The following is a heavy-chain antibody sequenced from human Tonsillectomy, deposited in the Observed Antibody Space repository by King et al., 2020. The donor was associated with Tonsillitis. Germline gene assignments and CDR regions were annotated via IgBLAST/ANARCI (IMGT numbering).Heavy chain of an antibody. CDR1: GGSISSSTYY. CDR2: IYYGGSA. V-gene: IGHV4-39*07. Sequence: HLQLQESGPGLVKPSETLSLTCTVSGGSISSSTYYWGWIRQPPGKGLEWIGSIYYGGSAYYNPSLKSRGTISVDTSTNQFSLNLSSVTAAATAVYYCARILRGFCSGGSCYVFDYWGQGTLVTVSS. D-gene: IGHD2-15*01. CDR3: ARILRGFCSGGSCYVFDY. J-gene: IGHJ4*02.